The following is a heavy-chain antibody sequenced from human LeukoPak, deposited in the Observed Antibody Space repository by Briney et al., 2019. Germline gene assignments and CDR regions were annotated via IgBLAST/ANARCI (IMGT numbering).Heavy chain of an antibody. V-gene: IGHV4-59*08. J-gene: IGHJ4*02. Sequence: SETLSLTCTVSSGSISCYYWSWIRQPPGKGLEWIGYIFYSGSTNYNPSLKSRVTISVDTPKNQFSLKLSSVTAADTAVYYCASLSYYYDSSGYYFAFWGQGTLVTVSS. D-gene: IGHD3-22*01. CDR1: SGSISCYY. CDR2: IFYSGST. CDR3: ASLSYYYDSSGYYFAF.